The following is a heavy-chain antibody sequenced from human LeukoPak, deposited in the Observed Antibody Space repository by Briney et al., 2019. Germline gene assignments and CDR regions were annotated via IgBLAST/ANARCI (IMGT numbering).Heavy chain of an antibody. CDR3: TTVIERSVFGVVTDALDI. CDR1: GFTFSSYA. V-gene: IGHV3-15*01. D-gene: IGHD3-3*01. Sequence: GGSLRLSCAASGFTFSSYAMSWVRQAPGKGLEWVGRIKSKTDGVTTDYAAPVKGRFTISRDDSKNTLYLQMNSLKAEDTAVYYCTTVIERSVFGVVTDALDIWGQGTMVTVSS. J-gene: IGHJ3*02. CDR2: IKSKTDGVTT.